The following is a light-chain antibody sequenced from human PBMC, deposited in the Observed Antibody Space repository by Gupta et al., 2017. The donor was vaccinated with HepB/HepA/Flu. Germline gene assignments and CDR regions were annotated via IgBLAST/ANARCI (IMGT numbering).Light chain of an antibody. Sequence: DIQMTQSPSSLSASVGDRVTITCQASQDISNYLNWYQKKPGRAPNLLLYDASNLETGVSSRFSGSGSGTHFSLTISSLQPEDIAIYYCQQEDDLPYTFGRGTKLEIK. CDR2: DAS. CDR3: QQEDDLPYT. J-gene: IGKJ2*01. CDR1: QDISNY. V-gene: IGKV1-33*01.